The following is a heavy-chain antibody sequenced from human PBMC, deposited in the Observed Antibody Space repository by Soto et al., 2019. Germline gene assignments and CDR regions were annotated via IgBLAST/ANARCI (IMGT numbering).Heavy chain of an antibody. J-gene: IGHJ6*02. D-gene: IGHD5-18*01. V-gene: IGHV1-3*01. CDR2: INAGNGNT. CDR3: ASGYSYGSHYYYYYGMDV. CDR1: GYTFTSYA. Sequence: ASVKVSCKASGYTFTSYAMHWVRQAPGQRLEWMGWINAGNGNTKYSQKFQGRVTITRDTSTNTAYMELRSLRSDDTAVYYCASGYSYGSHYYYYYGMDVWGQRTTVTVSS.